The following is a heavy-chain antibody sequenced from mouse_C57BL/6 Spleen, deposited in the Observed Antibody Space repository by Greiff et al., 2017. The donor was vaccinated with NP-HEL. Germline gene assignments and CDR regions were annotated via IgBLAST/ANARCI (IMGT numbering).Heavy chain of an antibody. CDR1: GFTFSNYW. J-gene: IGHJ2*01. D-gene: IGHD2-4*01. Sequence: EVKLMESGGGLVQPGGSMKLSCVASGFTFSNYWMNWVRQSPEKGLEWVAQIRLKSDNYATHYAESVKGRFTISRDDSKSSVYLQMNNLRAEDTGIYYCTEDYEESYFDYWGQGTTLTVSS. CDR2: IRLKSDNYAT. CDR3: TEDYEESYFDY. V-gene: IGHV6-3*01.